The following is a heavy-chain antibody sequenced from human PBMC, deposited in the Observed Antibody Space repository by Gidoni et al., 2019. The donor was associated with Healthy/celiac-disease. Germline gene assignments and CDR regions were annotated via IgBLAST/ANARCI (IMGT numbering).Heavy chain of an antibody. CDR1: GFTFSSYS. CDR2: ISSSSSYI. CDR3: ARDHGSGWENDAFDI. D-gene: IGHD6-19*01. J-gene: IGHJ3*02. V-gene: IGHV3-21*01. Sequence: EVQLVESGGGLVKPGGSLRLSCAASGFTFSSYSMNWVRQAPGKGLEWVSSISSSSSYIYYADSVKGRFTISRDNAKNSLYLQMNSLRAEDTAVYYCARDHGSGWENDAFDIWGQGTMVTVSS.